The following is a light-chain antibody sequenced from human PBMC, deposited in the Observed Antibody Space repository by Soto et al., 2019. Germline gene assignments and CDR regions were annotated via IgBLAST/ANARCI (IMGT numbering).Light chain of an antibody. CDR2: DAY. CDR3: QQRHMWPIT. CDR1: QSFRGL. V-gene: IGKV3-11*01. Sequence: VLTQSPATLSLSPGERATLSCRASQSFRGLLAWYQQKPGQAPRLLIYDAYNRATGIPPRFSGSGSGTDFTLTISSLEPEDSAVYYCQQRHMWPITFGQGTRLEIK. J-gene: IGKJ5*01.